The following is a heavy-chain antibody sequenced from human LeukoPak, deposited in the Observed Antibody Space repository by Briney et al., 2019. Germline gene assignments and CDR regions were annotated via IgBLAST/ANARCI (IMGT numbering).Heavy chain of an antibody. D-gene: IGHD4-23*01. CDR3: ARMDYGGNPYYFDY. CDR1: GYTFINYG. J-gene: IGHJ4*02. V-gene: IGHV1-18*01. CDR2: ISPYNGKT. Sequence: ASVKVSCKASGYTFINYGIGWVRQAPGQGLEWMGWISPYNGKTKYAQNLQGRVTMTTDTSTSTAYMDLRSLTSDDTAVYYCARMDYGGNPYYFDYWGQGTLVTVSS.